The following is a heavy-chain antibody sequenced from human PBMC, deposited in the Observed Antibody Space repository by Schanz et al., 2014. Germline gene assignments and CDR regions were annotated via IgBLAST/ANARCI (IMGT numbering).Heavy chain of an antibody. CDR2: MNPNSGNP. Sequence: QVQLVQSGAEVKKPGSSMKVSCKASGGTFSTYPINWLRQAPGQGLEWLGWMNPNSGNPGFAQKFRGRVTMTRNTSMSTAYRELHILTSEDTAVYYCARGRTFDYWGQGTLVTVSS. J-gene: IGHJ4*02. CDR3: ARGRTFDY. CDR1: GGTFSTYP. V-gene: IGHV1-8*02.